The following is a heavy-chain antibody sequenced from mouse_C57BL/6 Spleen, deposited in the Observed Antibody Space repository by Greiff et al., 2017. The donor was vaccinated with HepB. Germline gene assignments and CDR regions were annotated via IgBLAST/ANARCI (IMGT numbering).Heavy chain of an antibody. CDR2: IYPRSGNT. CDR3: AGGGGDGYVGAGFAY. Sequence: QVQLKESGAELARPGASVKLSCKASGYTFSSYGISWVKQSTGQGLEWIGEIYPRSGNTYYNEKFKGKATLTADKSSSTAYMELRSLTSEDSAVYFCAGGGGDGYVGAGFAYWGQGTLVTVSA. J-gene: IGHJ3*01. CDR1: GYTFSSYG. V-gene: IGHV1-81*01. D-gene: IGHD2-2*01.